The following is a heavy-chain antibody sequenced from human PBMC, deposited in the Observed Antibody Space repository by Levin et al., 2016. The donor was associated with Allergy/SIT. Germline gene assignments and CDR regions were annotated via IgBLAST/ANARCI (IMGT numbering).Heavy chain of an antibody. CDR1: GFRFSISG. Sequence: GESLKISCVASGFRFSISGMSWVRQAPGKGLEWVLGITGGGEDRHYADSVKGRFTIPRDNFKNTLFLQMNSLRVEDAAVYYCGKHGGFDYWGQGALVTVSS. D-gene: IGHD3-16*01. J-gene: IGHJ4*02. CDR3: GKHGGFDY. CDR2: ITGGGEDR. V-gene: IGHV3-23*01.